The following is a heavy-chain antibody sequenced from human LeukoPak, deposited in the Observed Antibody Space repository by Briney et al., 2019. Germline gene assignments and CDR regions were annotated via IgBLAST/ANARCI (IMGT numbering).Heavy chain of an antibody. J-gene: IGHJ4*02. Sequence: ASVKVSCKASRFTFTVHYLHWVRQAPGQGLEWMGWLNPNTADTLYIQKFQARVTMTGDTSITTAYMELSSLMSEEIDLYDCMRIRLKTTGYYRLDYWGQGTLVTVSS. CDR1: RFTFTVHY. V-gene: IGHV1-2*02. CDR3: MRIRLKTTGYYRLDY. CDR2: LNPNTADT. D-gene: IGHD3-9*01.